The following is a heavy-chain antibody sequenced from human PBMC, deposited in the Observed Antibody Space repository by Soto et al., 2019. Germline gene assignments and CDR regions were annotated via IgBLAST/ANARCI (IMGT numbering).Heavy chain of an antibody. D-gene: IGHD2-15*01. CDR1: GGTFSSYA. J-gene: IGHJ4*02. CDR3: ARGLAAYYFDY. V-gene: IGHV1-69*05. Sequence: SVKVSCKASGGTFSSYAISWVRQAPGQGLEWMGGIIPSVGTTSYAQKFQGRVTMTRDTSTSTVYMELSSLRSEDTAVHYCARGLAAYYFDYWGQGTLVTVSS. CDR2: IIPSVGTT.